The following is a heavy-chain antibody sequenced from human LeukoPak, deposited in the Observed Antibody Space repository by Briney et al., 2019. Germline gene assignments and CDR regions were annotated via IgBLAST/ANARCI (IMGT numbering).Heavy chain of an antibody. J-gene: IGHJ6*04. Sequence: GGSLRLSCAASGIILSSYWMSWVRQAPGKGLEWVANIKQDGSEKWYVDSVKGRFTISRGNAKNSLYLQMNSLRAEDTAVYYCAELGITMIGGVWGKGTTVTISS. V-gene: IGHV3-7*01. CDR1: GIILSSYW. CDR3: AELGITMIGGV. CDR2: IKQDGSEK. D-gene: IGHD3-10*02.